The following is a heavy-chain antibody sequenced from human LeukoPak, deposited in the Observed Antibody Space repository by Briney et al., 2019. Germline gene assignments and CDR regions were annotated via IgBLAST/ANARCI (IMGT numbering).Heavy chain of an antibody. V-gene: IGHV4-39*01. CDR3: AIRRYRDAFDI. J-gene: IGHJ3*02. Sequence: PSETLSLTCTVSGGSISSSSYYWGWIRQPPGKGLEWIGSIYYSGSTYYNPSLKSRVTISVDTSKNQFSLKLSSVTAADTAVYYCAIRRYRDAFDIWGQGTMVTVSS. CDR2: IYYSGST. CDR1: GGSISSSSYY. D-gene: IGHD3-16*01.